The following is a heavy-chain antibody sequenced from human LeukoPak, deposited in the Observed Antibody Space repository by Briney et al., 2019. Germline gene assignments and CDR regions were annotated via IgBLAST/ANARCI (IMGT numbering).Heavy chain of an antibody. CDR3: ARVIVVVPAAHRDWYFDL. CDR1: GGTFSSYA. J-gene: IGHJ2*01. CDR2: IIPIFGTA. D-gene: IGHD2-2*01. Sequence: GASVKVSCKASGGTFSSYAISWVRQAPGQRLEWMGGIIPIFGTANYAQKFQGRVTITADESTSTAYMELSSLRSEDTAVYYCARVIVVVPAAHRDWYFDLWGRGTLVTVSS. V-gene: IGHV1-69*13.